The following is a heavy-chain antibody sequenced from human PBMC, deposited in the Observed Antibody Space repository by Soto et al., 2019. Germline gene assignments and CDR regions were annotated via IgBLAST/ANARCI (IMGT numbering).Heavy chain of an antibody. CDR1: GASISGSQW. J-gene: IGHJ4*02. V-gene: IGHV4-4*02. Sequence: LQLQEWARGVVKPSEPLPLTCAVSGASISGSQWWCCLLLPAGKGLECIGEISHTGTTNYTPSRKSRVTVSVDKPKNQFSLNLTSVTAADTAVYYCARVISSRDEYFDYWGQGTVVTVSP. CDR3: ARVISSRDEYFDY. CDR2: ISHTGTT. D-gene: IGHD2-2*01.